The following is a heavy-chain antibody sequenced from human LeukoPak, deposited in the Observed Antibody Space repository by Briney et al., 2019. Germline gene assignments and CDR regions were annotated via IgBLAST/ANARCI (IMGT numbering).Heavy chain of an antibody. CDR3: ARKDDSSGYYVDQ. CDR2: IHYSGST. V-gene: IGHV4-59*01. Sequence: PSETLSLTCAVYGGSFTGYYWSWIRQPPGKGLEWIGYIHYSGSTNYNPSLKSRVTISVDTSKNQFSLNLSSVTAADTAVYYCARKDDSSGYYVDQWGQGTLVTVSS. J-gene: IGHJ4*02. D-gene: IGHD3-22*01. CDR1: GGSFTGYY.